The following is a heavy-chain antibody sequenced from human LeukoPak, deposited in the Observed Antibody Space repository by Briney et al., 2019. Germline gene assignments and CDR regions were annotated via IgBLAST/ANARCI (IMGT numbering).Heavy chain of an antibody. V-gene: IGHV4-59*12. CDR3: ARRVKGSSPGD. CDR2: IYYSGST. J-gene: IGHJ4*02. CDR1: GGSISSYY. D-gene: IGHD6-6*01. Sequence: SETLSLTCTVSGGSISSYYWSWIRQPPGKGLEWIGYIYYSGSTNYNPSLKSRVTISVDKSKNQFSLKLSSVTAADTAVYYCARRVKGSSPGDWGQGTLVTVSS.